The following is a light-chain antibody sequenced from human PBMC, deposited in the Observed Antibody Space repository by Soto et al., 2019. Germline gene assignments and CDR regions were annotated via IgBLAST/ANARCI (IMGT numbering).Light chain of an antibody. CDR2: GAS. CDR3: LQDYNSPYT. Sequence: ALPMTQSPSSLSASVGDRVTITCRASQGIRNDLGWYQQKPGKAPKLLIYGASSLQSGVPSRFSGSGSGTDFTLTISSLQPEDFATYYCLQDYNSPYTFGQGTKLEIK. CDR1: QGIRND. J-gene: IGKJ2*01. V-gene: IGKV1-6*01.